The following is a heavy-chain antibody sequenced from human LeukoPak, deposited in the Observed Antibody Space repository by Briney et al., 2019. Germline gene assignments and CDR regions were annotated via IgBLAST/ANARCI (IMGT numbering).Heavy chain of an antibody. V-gene: IGHV1-18*04. Sequence: AASVKVSCKASGYTFTGYYMHWVRQAPGQGLEWMGWISANNGNRNYALKLQDRVSMTTDTSTSTAYMELRSLRPDDTAVYYCARQGYGGHSRGAADYWGQGTLVTVSS. CDR2: ISANNGNR. D-gene: IGHD4-23*01. J-gene: IGHJ4*02. CDR1: GYTFTGYY. CDR3: ARQGYGGHSRGAADY.